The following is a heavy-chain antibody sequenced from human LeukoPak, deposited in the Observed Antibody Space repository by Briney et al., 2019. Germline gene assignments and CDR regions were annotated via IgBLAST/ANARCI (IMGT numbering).Heavy chain of an antibody. D-gene: IGHD1-26*01. CDR2: ISASGGTT. Sequence: GGSLRLSCAASGFTFSSYAMSWVRQAPGKGLEWVSTISASGGTTFHADSVKGRFTFPRDNSMNTLYLQMNSLRAEDTAVYYCAKSPYSGEYTEYFQHWGQGTLVTVSS. CDR3: AKSPYSGEYTEYFQH. J-gene: IGHJ1*01. V-gene: IGHV3-23*01. CDR1: GFTFSSYA.